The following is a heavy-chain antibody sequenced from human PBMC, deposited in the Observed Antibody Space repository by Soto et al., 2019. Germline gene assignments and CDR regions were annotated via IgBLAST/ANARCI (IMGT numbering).Heavy chain of an antibody. J-gene: IGHJ4*02. Sequence: SETLSLTCAISGDSVSSNSAAWNWIRQSPSRGLEWLGRTYYRSKWYNDYAVSVKSRITINPDTSKNQCSLQLNSVTPEDTAVYYCARDSDIVVVPSAIGRLHFDYSGQGTLVTVSS. CDR2: TYYRSKWYN. V-gene: IGHV6-1*01. D-gene: IGHD2-2*01. CDR1: GDSVSSNSAA. CDR3: ARDSDIVVVPSAIGRLHFDY.